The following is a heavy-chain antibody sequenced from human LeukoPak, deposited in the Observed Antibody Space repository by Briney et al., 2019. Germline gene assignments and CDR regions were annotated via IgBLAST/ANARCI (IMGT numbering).Heavy chain of an antibody. CDR1: GYTFTGYY. J-gene: IGHJ4*02. D-gene: IGHD3-22*01. V-gene: IGHV1-2*02. Sequence: EASVKVSCKASGYTFTGYYMHWVRQAPGQGLEWMGWINPNSGGTNYAQKFQGRVTMTRDTSISTAYMELSRLRSDDTAVYYCARHVEIFPSYYDSSSLGYWGQGTLVTVSS. CDR3: ARHVEIFPSYYDSSSLGY. CDR2: INPNSGGT.